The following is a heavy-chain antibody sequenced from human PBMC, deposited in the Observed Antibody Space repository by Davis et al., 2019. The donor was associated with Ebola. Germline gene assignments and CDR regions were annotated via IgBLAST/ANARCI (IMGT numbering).Heavy chain of an antibody. CDR3: ARGGYGDYEYFQE. J-gene: IGHJ1*01. D-gene: IGHD4-17*01. V-gene: IGHV4-59*01. CDR2: IFDSGSP. Sequence: MPSETLSLTCTVSGGSISSYYWSWIRQPPGKGLEFIGYIFDSGSPKYNPSLKSRVTISVDMSKNQFSLKLSSVTAADTAVYYCARGGYGDYEYFQEWGQGTLVTVSS. CDR1: GGSISSYY.